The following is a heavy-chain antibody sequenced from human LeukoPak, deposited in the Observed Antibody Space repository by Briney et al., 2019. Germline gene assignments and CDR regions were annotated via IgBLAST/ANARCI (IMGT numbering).Heavy chain of an antibody. V-gene: IGHV4-31*11. J-gene: IGHJ4*02. CDR2: IYYSGST. Sequence: SETLSLTCAVYGGSFSGYYWSWIRQHPGKGLEWIGYIYYSGSTYYNPSLKSRVTISVDTSKNQFSLKLSSVTAADTAVYYCATTPRYYYDSSGFGYWGQGTLVTVSS. CDR3: ATTPRYYYDSSGFGY. CDR1: GGSFSGYY. D-gene: IGHD3-22*01.